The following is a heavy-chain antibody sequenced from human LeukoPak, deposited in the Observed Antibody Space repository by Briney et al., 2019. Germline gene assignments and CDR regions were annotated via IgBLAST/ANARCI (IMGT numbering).Heavy chain of an antibody. V-gene: IGHV4-4*02. CDR2: IYTSGST. D-gene: IGHD4-17*01. CDR3: ARESDYGGAFDI. J-gene: IGHJ3*02. CDR1: GGSISSSNW. Sequence: SRTLSLTCAVSGGSISSSNWWSWVRQPPGKGLEWIGRIYTSGSTNYNPSLKSRVTMSVDTSKNQFSLKLSSVTAADTAVYYCARESDYGGAFDIWGQGTMVTVSS.